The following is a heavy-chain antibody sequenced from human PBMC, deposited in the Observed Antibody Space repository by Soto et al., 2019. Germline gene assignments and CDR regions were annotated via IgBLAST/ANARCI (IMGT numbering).Heavy chain of an antibody. CDR2: IFRSGSS. Sequence: PSETLSLTCTVSGDSISSGDNSWSWIRQPPGQGLEWVGYIFRSGSSFSNPSLGSRVTLSVDTSKNQFSLSLSTVTAADTALYYCARGLGYCSTTTCSEDWFDPWGPGTLVTVSS. D-gene: IGHD2-2*01. J-gene: IGHJ5*02. CDR1: GDSISSGDNS. CDR3: ARGLGYCSTTTCSEDWFDP. V-gene: IGHV4-30-2*01.